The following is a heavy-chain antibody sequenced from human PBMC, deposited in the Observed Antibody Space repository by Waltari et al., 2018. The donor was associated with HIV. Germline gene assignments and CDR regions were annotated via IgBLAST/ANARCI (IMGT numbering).Heavy chain of an antibody. J-gene: IGHJ6*02. CDR2: ISSCGSTT. V-gene: IGHV3-74*01. Sequence: EVQLVESGGGSLQAGGSLRLSCAASGFAFRRYYMFWVGQAPGKGLVWVSRISSCGSTTSDADSVEGRFTVSRDNARNTLYLQRNSLRAEDTAVYYCARYRPEVHYYNGMDVWGQGTTVTVSS. D-gene: IGHD3-16*02. CDR1: GFAFRRYY. CDR3: ARYRPEVHYYNGMDV.